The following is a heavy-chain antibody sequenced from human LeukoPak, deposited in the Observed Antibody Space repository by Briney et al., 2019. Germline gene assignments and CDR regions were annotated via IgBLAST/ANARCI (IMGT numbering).Heavy chain of an antibody. CDR2: ISGDGGST. V-gene: IGHV3-43*02. CDR3: AKDMGCSSTSCLIDY. J-gene: IGHJ4*02. D-gene: IGHD2-2*01. CDR1: GFTFDDYA. Sequence: PGGSLRLSCAASGFTFDDYAMHWVRQAPGKGLEWVSLISGDGGSTYYADSVKGRFTISRGNSKNSLYLQMNSLRTEDTALYYCAKDMGCSSTSCLIDYWGQGTLVTVSS.